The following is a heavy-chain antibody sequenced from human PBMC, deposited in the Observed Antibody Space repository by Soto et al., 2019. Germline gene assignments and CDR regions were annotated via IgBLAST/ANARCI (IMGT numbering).Heavy chain of an antibody. V-gene: IGHV5-51*01. J-gene: IGHJ4*02. Sequence: GESLKISCKGSGYSFTSYWIGWVRQMPGKGLEWMGIIYPGDSDTRYSPSFQGQVTISADKSISTAYLQWSSLKASDTAMYYCARESGWELPSGRDRNFGYWGQGTLVTVSS. D-gene: IGHD1-26*01. CDR2: IYPGDSDT. CDR3: ARESGWELPSGRDRNFGY. CDR1: GYSFTSYW.